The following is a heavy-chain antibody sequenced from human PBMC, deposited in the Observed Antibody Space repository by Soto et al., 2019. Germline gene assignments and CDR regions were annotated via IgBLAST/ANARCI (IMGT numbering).Heavy chain of an antibody. V-gene: IGHV1-69*01. Sequence: QVQLVQSGAEVKQPGSSEQVSCKASGGTFSSYAISWVRQAPGQGLEWMGGIIPISDTTNYAQKFQGRVTITADESTSTAYMELSSLRSEATAVYYCARSQGSSTSLEIYYYYYYGMDVWGQGTRVTVSS. CDR3: ARSQGSSTSLEIYYYYYYGMDV. D-gene: IGHD2-2*01. CDR2: IIPISDTT. CDR1: GGTFSSYA. J-gene: IGHJ6*02.